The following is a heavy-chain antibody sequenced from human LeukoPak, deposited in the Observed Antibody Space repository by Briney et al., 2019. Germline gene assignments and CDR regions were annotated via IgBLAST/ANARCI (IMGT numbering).Heavy chain of an antibody. J-gene: IGHJ4*02. CDR1: GGSISSYY. CDR2: IYYSGST. CDR3: AREGGGYCSGGSCYSLPTYYFDY. V-gene: IGHV4-59*01. D-gene: IGHD2-15*01. Sequence: KPSETLSLTCTVSGGSISSYYWSWIRQPPGKGLEWIGYIYYSGSTNYNPSLKSRVTISVDTSKNQFSLKLSSVTAADTAVYYCAREGGGYCSGGSCYSLPTYYFDYWGQGTLVTVSS.